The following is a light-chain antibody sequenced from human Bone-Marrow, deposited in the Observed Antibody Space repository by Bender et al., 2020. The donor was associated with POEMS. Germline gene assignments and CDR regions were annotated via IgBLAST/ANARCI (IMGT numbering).Light chain of an antibody. CDR1: SSDVGSYNY. CDR2: EVT. CDR3: CSYAGTNTFV. V-gene: IGLV2-8*01. J-gene: IGLJ1*01. Sequence: QSALTQPPSASGSPGQSVTISCTGTSSDVGSYNYVSWYQQHPGKAPKLMIFEVTKRPSGVPDRFSGSKSGNTASLTISGLQAEDEADYFCCSYAGTNTFVFGPGTMVTVL.